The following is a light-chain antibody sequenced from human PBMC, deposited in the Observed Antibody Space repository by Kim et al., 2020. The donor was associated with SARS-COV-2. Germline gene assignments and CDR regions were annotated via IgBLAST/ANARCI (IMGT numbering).Light chain of an antibody. CDR2: LNSDGSH. V-gene: IGLV4-69*01. Sequence: VKPTCTRSSAPSNDAIGWHTLQPKKGRSYLLQLNSDGSHTKGDGIPDRFSGSSSGAERYLTISSLQSEDEADYYCQTWGTGVRVVFGGGTQLTVL. CDR3: QTWGTGVRVV. CDR1: SAPSNDA. J-gene: IGLJ2*01.